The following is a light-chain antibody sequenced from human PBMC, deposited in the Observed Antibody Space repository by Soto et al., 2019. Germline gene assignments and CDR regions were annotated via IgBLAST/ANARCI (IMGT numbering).Light chain of an antibody. V-gene: IGKV1-33*01. J-gene: IGKJ5*01. CDR3: QQYDILPIT. CDR2: DAS. CDR1: QDINIY. Sequence: DIQMTHSPSSLFASVGDRVTITCQATQDINIYLNWYQQKPGKAPNLLIYDASNLEIGVPSRFSGSGSGTHFTFTISSLQTEDIGTYYCQQYDILPITFGRGTRLENK.